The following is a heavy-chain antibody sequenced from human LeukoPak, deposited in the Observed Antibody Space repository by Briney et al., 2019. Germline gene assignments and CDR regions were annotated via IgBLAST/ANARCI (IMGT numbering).Heavy chain of an antibody. Sequence: GGSLRLSCAASEFSVGSNYMTWVRQAPGKGLEWVSLIYSGGSTYYADSVKGRFTISRDNAKNSLYLQMNSLRAEDTAVYYCASHLGVDYYDSSGLGYWGQGTLVTVSS. CDR1: EFSVGSNY. CDR2: IYSGGST. D-gene: IGHD3-22*01. V-gene: IGHV3-66*04. J-gene: IGHJ4*02. CDR3: ASHLGVDYYDSSGLGY.